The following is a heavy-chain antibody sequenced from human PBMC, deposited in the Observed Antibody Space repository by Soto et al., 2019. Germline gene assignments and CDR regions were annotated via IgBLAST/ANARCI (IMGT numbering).Heavy chain of an antibody. Sequence: QVQLVESGGGVIQPGMSPRLSCAASGFTFSNYGIHWVRQAAGKGMEWVAVVANDGTVTYYADSVKGRFTISRNNAKNTAFLQMDSLTDEDTAVYYCAKEFRERSGPWYLDLWGRGTLLTVSS. D-gene: IGHD1-26*01. V-gene: IGHV3-30*18. CDR2: VANDGTVT. CDR1: GFTFSNYG. J-gene: IGHJ2*01. CDR3: AKEFRERSGPWYLDL.